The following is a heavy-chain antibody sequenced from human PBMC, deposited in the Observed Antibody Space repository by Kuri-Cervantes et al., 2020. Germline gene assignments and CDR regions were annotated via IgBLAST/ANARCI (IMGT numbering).Heavy chain of an antibody. CDR3: VTDLSSWYY. V-gene: IGHV3-30-3*01. D-gene: IGHD6-13*01. J-gene: IGHJ4*02. CDR1: GFTFSSYA. CDR2: ISYDGSNK. Sequence: GGSLRLSCAASGFTFSSYAMHWVRQAPGKGLEWVAVISYDGSNKYYADSVKGRFTISRDNSKNTLYLQMNSLRAEDTAVYYCVTDLSSWYYWGPGTLVTVSS.